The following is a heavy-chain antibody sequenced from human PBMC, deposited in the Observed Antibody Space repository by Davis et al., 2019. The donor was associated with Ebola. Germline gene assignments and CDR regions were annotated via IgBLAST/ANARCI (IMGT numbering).Heavy chain of an antibody. V-gene: IGHV3-30*18. CDR2: ISYDGSNK. D-gene: IGHD6-19*01. Sequence: GESLKISCAASGFTFSSYGMHWVRQAPGKGLEWVAVISYDGSNKYYADSVKGRFTISRDNSKNTLYLQMNSLRAEDTAVYYCAKDPTVAAGAYWGQGTLVTVSS. CDR3: AKDPTVAAGAY. J-gene: IGHJ4*02. CDR1: GFTFSSYG.